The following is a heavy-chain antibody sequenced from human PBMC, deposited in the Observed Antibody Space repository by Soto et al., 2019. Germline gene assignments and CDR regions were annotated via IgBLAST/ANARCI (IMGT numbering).Heavy chain of an antibody. CDR3: ARGSRRIWTYYSYYYGMDV. V-gene: IGHV4-34*01. CDR2: INHSGGT. D-gene: IGHD2-15*01. J-gene: IGHJ6*02. Sequence: KTSETLCLTCAVYGGSFSGYYWSWIRQPPGKGLEWIGEINHSGGTNYNPSLKSRVTISVDTSKNQISLMLRSVAAAGTAVYYCARGSRRIWTYYSYYYGMDVWGQGTTVTVSS. CDR1: GGSFSGYY.